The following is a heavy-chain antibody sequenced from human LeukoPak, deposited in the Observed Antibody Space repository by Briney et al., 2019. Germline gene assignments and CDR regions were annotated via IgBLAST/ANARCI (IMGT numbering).Heavy chain of an antibody. D-gene: IGHD6-25*01. CDR3: AREVAAQGYYGMDV. CDR2: IYYSGST. J-gene: IGHJ6*02. V-gene: IGHV4-59*01. CDR1: GGSISSYY. Sequence: KASETLSLTCTVSGGSISSYYWSWIRQPPGKGLEWIGYIYYSGSTNYNPSLKSRVTISVDTSKNQFSLKLSSVTAADTAVYYCAREVAAQGYYGMDVWGQGTTVTVSS.